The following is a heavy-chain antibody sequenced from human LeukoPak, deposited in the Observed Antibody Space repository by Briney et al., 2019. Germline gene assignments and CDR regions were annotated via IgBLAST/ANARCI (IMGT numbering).Heavy chain of an antibody. D-gene: IGHD6-25*01. V-gene: IGHV4-59*01. CDR3: AGRAARFFDY. CDR1: GDSLNSYY. CDR2: ICYSGSS. Sequence: SETLSLTCTVSGDSLNSYYCSWIRQPPGPGLQWIGYICYSGSSNYNASLRSRVAISVDTSKYQFSLKLTSVTAADTAVYYCAGRAARFFDYWGQGILVTVSS. J-gene: IGHJ4*02.